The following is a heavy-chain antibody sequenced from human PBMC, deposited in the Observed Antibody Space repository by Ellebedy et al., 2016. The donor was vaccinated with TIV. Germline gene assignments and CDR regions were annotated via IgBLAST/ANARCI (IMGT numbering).Heavy chain of an antibody. CDR1: GFTFSSYS. Sequence: GESLKISCAASGFTFSSYSMNWVRQAPGKGLEWVSAISGSGGSTYYADSVKSRFTISRDNSKNTLYLQMNSLRAEDTAVYYCAKDIEYSSSSSLDYWGQGTLVTVSS. V-gene: IGHV3-23*01. CDR2: ISGSGGST. D-gene: IGHD6-6*01. J-gene: IGHJ4*02. CDR3: AKDIEYSSSSSLDY.